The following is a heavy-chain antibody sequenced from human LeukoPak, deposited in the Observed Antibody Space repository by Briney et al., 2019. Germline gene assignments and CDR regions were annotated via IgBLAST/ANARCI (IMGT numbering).Heavy chain of an antibody. D-gene: IGHD6-19*01. J-gene: IGHJ6*02. CDR2: IYYGGST. CDR3: ARLRGSGWYRESYYYGMDV. V-gene: IGHV4-59*08. CDR1: GGSISSYY. Sequence: SETLSLTCTVSGGSISSYYWSWIRQPPGKGLEWIGYIYYGGSTNYNPSLKSRVTISVDTSMNQFSLKLSSVTAADTAVYYCARLRGSGWYRESYYYGMDVWGQGTTVTVSS.